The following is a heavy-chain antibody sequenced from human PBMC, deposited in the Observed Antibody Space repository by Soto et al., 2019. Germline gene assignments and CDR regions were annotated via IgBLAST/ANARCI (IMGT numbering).Heavy chain of an antibody. D-gene: IGHD3-10*01. CDR3: AKGLRVGDYFDY. J-gene: IGHJ4*02. Sequence: QVQLVESGGGLVQPGRSLSLSCAASGFTFSSYGIHWVRQPPAKGLEWVAVISYEGSNKYYADSVKGRFTISRDNSKNTLYLQMNSLRAEDTAVYYCAKGLRVGDYFDYWGQGTLVTVSS. CDR2: ISYEGSNK. CDR1: GFTFSSYG. V-gene: IGHV3-30*18.